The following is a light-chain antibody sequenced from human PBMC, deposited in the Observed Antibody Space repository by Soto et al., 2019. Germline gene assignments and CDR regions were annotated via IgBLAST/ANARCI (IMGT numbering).Light chain of an antibody. CDR3: SSYAGRDTVV. Sequence: QSALTQPPSASGSPGQSGTVSCTGTSSDIGDTHYVSWYQQHPGKAPKLMVYEVSKRPSGVPDRFSGSKSGNTASLTVSGLLAEDEGDYYCSSYAGRDTVVFGSGTKVTVL. J-gene: IGLJ1*01. V-gene: IGLV2-8*01. CDR1: SSDIGDTHY. CDR2: EVS.